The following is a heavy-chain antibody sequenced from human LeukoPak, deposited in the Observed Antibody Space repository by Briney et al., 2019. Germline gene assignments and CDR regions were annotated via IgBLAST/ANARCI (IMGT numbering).Heavy chain of an antibody. CDR1: GFTVSSNC. V-gene: IGHV3-53*01. CDR3: ATSVVAARRGRGYYGMDV. D-gene: IGHD2-15*01. Sequence: PGGSLRLSCAASGFTVSSNCMSWVRQAPGKGLEWVSVIYSGGSTYYADSVKGRFTISRDNSKNTLYLQMNSLRAEDTTVYYCATSVVAARRGRGYYGMDVWGQGTTVTVSS. CDR2: IYSGGST. J-gene: IGHJ6*02.